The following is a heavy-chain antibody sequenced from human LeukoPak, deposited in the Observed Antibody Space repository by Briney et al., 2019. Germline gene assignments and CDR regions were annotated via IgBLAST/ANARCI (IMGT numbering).Heavy chain of an antibody. CDR3: ATGRLYQRRGAFDI. CDR1: GYTFTSYD. D-gene: IGHD2-2*01. J-gene: IGHJ3*02. V-gene: IGHV1-8*01. CDR2: MDPNNGNT. Sequence: ASVKVSCKASGYTFTSYDITWVRQATGQGLEWMGWMDPNNGNTGYAQKFQGRVTMTRNTSISTAYMELSSLRSEDTAVYYCATGRLYQRRGAFDIWGQGTMVTVSS.